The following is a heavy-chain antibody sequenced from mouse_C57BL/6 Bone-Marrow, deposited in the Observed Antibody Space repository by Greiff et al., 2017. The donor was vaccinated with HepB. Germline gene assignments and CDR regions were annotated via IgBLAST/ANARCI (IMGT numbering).Heavy chain of an antibody. CDR1: GFTFSSYA. Sequence: DVHLVESGGGLVKPGGSLKLSCAASGFTFSSYAMSWVRQTPEKRLEWVATISDGGSYTYYPDNVKGRFTISRDNAKNNLYLQMSHLKSEDTAMYYCARDLLYWGQGTTLTVSS. CDR2: ISDGGSYT. V-gene: IGHV5-4*01. J-gene: IGHJ2*01. CDR3: ARDLLY. D-gene: IGHD2-1*01.